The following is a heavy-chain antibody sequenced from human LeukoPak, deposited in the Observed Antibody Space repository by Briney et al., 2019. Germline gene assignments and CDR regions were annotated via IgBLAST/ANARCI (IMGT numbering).Heavy chain of an antibody. J-gene: IGHJ4*02. Sequence: PGGSLRLSCAASGFAFDDYAMHWVRQAPGKGLEWVSGISWNSGSIGYADSVKGRFTISRDNAKNSLYLQMNSLRAEDTAVYYCARGGVGTTTSIDCWGQGTLVTVSS. V-gene: IGHV3-9*01. CDR3: ARGGVGTTTSIDC. D-gene: IGHD1-26*01. CDR2: ISWNSGSI. CDR1: GFAFDDYA.